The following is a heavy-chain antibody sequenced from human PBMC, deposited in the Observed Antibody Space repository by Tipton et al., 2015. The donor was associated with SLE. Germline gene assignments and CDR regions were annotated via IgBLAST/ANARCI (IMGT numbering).Heavy chain of an antibody. CDR2: IKQDGSEK. J-gene: IGHJ3*02. D-gene: IGHD3-9*01. Sequence: SLRLSCAASGFTFNRYWMSWVRQAPGKGLEWVANIKQDGSEKDYVDSVKGRFTISRDNAKNSLYLQMNSLRVEDTAVYYCARVGYFDRSGACDIWGQGTMVTVSS. V-gene: IGHV3-7*01. CDR3: ARVGYFDRSGACDI. CDR1: GFTFNRYW.